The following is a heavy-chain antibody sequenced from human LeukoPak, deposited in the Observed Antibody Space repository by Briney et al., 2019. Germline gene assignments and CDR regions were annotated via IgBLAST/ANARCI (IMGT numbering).Heavy chain of an antibody. CDR2: ISGSGGST. J-gene: IGHJ4*02. CDR3: AKSGRGDPSYFDY. Sequence: GGSLRLSCAASGFTFSSYAMSWIRQAPGKGLEWVSAISGSGGSTYYADSVKGRFTISRDNSKNTLYLQMNSLRAEDTAVYYCAKSGRGDPSYFDYWGQGTLVTVSS. V-gene: IGHV3-23*01. D-gene: IGHD7-27*01. CDR1: GFTFSSYA.